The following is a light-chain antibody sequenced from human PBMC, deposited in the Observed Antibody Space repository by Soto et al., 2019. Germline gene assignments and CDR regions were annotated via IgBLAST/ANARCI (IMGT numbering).Light chain of an antibody. V-gene: IGLV1-40*01. CDR1: SSNIGAGYD. CDR2: GNT. CDR3: QSYHSSLIGHV. J-gene: IGLJ1*01. Sequence: QSVLTQPPSVSGAPGQRVTISCTGSSSNIGAGYDVHWYQQLPGTAPKLLIHGNTNRPSGVPDRFSGSKSGTSASLAITGLQAEDEADYYCQSYHSSLIGHVFGTGTKLTV.